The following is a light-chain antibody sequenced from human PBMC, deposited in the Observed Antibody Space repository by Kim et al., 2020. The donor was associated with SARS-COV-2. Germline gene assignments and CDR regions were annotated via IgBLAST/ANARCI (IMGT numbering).Light chain of an antibody. CDR1: TSNIGGHP. CDR2: SNN. V-gene: IGLV1-44*01. CDR3: ATWDGSLNGWV. Sequence: GQRVSISCSGATSNIGGHPVYWYQQLPGTAPKLLIDSNNLRPSGVPDRFSGSRSGTSASLAISGLQSEDEADYYCATWDGSLNGWVFGGGTKVTVL. J-gene: IGLJ3*02.